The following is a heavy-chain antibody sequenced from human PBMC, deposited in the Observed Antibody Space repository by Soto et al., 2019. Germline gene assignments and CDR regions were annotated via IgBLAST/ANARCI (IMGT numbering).Heavy chain of an antibody. CDR3: AKVSDYYGSGSYYYYGMDV. J-gene: IGHJ6*02. Sequence: SLRLSCAASGFTFSSYGMHWVRQAPGKGLEWVAVISYDGSNKYYADSVKGRFTISRDNSKNTLYLQMNSLRAEDTAVYYCAKVSDYYGSGSYYYYGMDVWGQGTTVTVSS. CDR1: GFTFSSYG. D-gene: IGHD3-10*01. CDR2: ISYDGSNK. V-gene: IGHV3-30*18.